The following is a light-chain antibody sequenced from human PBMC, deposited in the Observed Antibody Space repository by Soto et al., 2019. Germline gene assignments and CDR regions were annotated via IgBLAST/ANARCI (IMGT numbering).Light chain of an antibody. J-gene: IGLJ1*01. V-gene: IGLV2-14*01. CDR3: SSYTSTYSDV. CDR1: SSDVGAYNY. CDR2: DVS. Sequence: QSALTQPASVSGSPGQSITISCTGTSSDVGAYNYVSWYQQHPGKAPKLMIYDVSNRPSGVSNRFSGSKSGNTASLTISGLQAEDEADYYCSSYTSTYSDVFGTGTKLTVL.